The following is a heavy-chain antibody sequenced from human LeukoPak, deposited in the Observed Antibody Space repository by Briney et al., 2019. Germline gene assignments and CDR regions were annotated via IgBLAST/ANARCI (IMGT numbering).Heavy chain of an antibody. CDR2: INQDGSDH. CDR3: VRGRPY. V-gene: IGHV3-7*05. J-gene: IGHJ4*02. CDR1: GFAFSSYW. Sequence: GGSLRLSCAVSGFAFSSYWINWVRQAPGKGPEWVASINQDGSDHYYVDSVKGRFTISRDNAKDSLYLQMSSLRVEDTAVYYCVRGRPYWGQGTLVTVSS.